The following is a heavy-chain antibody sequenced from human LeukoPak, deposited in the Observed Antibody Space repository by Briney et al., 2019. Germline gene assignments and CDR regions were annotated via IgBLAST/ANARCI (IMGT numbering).Heavy chain of an antibody. J-gene: IGHJ6*03. CDR1: GVSLRGYY. D-gene: IGHD1-7*01. CDR3: ARGRNYVSDFYFDV. V-gene: IGHV4-34*01. Sequence: SETLSLTCAVHGVSLRGYYWSWIRQSPEKGLEWIGEISREGDSIYNPSLKSRLTLSVDMSKNQFSLKLRSVTAADTAVYYCARGRNYVSDFYFDVWGKGTTVIVSS. CDR2: ISREGDS.